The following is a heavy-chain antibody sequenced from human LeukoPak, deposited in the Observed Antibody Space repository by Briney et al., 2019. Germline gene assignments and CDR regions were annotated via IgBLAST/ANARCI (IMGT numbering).Heavy chain of an antibody. D-gene: IGHD3-3*01. CDR2: ITPSGGST. J-gene: IGHJ5*02. CDR1: GYTFTSYH. V-gene: IGHV1-46*01. Sequence: ASVKVSCTASGYTFTSYHMHWVRQAPGQGLEWMGIITPSGGSTNYAQKFRGRVTMTRDMSTNTVYMDLSSLRSEDTAVYYCAREAITIFGLVRTQTTKGPHRFDPWGQGTLVTVSS. CDR3: AREAITIFGLVRTQTTKGPHRFDP.